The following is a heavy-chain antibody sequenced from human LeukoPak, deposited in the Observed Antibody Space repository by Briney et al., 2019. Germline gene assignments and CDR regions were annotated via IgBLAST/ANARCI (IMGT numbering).Heavy chain of an antibody. Sequence: ASVKVSCKASGYTFTSYGISWVRQAPGQGLEWMGWISAYNGNTNYAQKLQGRVTMTTDTSTSTAYMELRSLRSDDTAVYYCARDLYYYDSSGYSQSDYWGQGTLVTVS. V-gene: IGHV1-18*01. CDR1: GYTFTSYG. CDR3: ARDLYYYDSSGYSQSDY. D-gene: IGHD3-22*01. J-gene: IGHJ4*02. CDR2: ISAYNGNT.